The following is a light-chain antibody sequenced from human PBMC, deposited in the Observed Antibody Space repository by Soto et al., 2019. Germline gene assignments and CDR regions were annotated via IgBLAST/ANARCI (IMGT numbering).Light chain of an antibody. CDR1: QSVSSN. V-gene: IGKV3-20*01. J-gene: IGKJ1*01. CDR3: QQYGSSPWT. Sequence: EIVLTQSPGTLSFSPGERATLSCRASQSVSSNLAWYQQKPGQAPRLLSYGASTRATGIPARFSGSGSGTDFTLTISRLEPEDFAVYYCQQYGSSPWTFGQGTKVDIK. CDR2: GAS.